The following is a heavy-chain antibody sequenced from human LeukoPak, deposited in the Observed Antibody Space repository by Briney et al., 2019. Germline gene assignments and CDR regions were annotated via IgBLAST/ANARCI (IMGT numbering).Heavy chain of an antibody. D-gene: IGHD3-10*01. V-gene: IGHV1-69*13. Sequence: SAKVSCKASGYTFTSYGISWVRQAPGQGLEWMGGIIPIFGTANYAQKFQGRVTITADESTSTAYMELSSLRSEDTAVYYCAIDYGSGSYTPTTFDYWGQGTLVTVSS. CDR3: AIDYGSGSYTPTTFDY. CDR1: GYTFTSYG. J-gene: IGHJ4*02. CDR2: IIPIFGTA.